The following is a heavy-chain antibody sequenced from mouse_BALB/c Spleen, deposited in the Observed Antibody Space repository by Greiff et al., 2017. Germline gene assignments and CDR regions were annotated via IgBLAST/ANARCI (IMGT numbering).Heavy chain of an antibody. CDR1: GDSITSGY. Sequence: EVQLVESGPSLVKPSQTLSLTCSVTGDSITSGYWNWIRKFPGNKLEYMGYISYSGSTYYNPSLKSRISITRDTSKNQYYLQLNSVTTEDTATYYCARSHYYGSSYVGYFDYWGQGTTLTVSS. CDR2: ISYSGST. V-gene: IGHV3-8*02. CDR3: ARSHYYGSSYVGYFDY. J-gene: IGHJ2*01. D-gene: IGHD1-1*01.